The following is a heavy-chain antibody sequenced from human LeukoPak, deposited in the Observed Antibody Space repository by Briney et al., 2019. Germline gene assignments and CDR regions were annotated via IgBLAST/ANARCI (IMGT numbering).Heavy chain of an antibody. J-gene: IGHJ4*02. CDR3: AKGDYYDSSGC. CDR1: GFTFSSYA. CDR2: ISGSGGST. D-gene: IGHD3-22*01. Sequence: GGSLRLSCAASGFTFSSYAMSWVRQAPGRVLEWVSAISGSGGSTYYADSVKGRSTISRDNSKNTLYLQMNSLRAEDTAVYYCAKGDYYDSSGCWGQGTLVTVSS. V-gene: IGHV3-23*01.